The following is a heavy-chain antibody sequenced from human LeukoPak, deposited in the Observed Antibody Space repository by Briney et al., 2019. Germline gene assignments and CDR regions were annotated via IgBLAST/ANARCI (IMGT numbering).Heavy chain of an antibody. D-gene: IGHD3-22*01. V-gene: IGHV1-69*13. CDR3: ASELEYYYDSSGYRFG. Sequence: ASVKVSCKASGGTFSSYAISWVRQAPGQGLEWMGGIIPIFGTANYAQKFQGRVTITADESTSTAYMELSSLRSEDTAVYYCASELEYYYDSSGYRFGWGQGTLVTVSS. CDR2: IIPIFGTA. CDR1: GGTFSSYA. J-gene: IGHJ4*02.